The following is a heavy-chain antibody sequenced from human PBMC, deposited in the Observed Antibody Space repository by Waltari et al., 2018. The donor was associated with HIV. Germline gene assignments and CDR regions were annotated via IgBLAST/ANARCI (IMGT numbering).Heavy chain of an antibody. CDR3: VKLRNQGTLLGAGGVVFEH. Sequence: EVRLVESGGRVARPGESFRLYCAASGINFGGFGLAWVRPVPGKGLDGVWMSTWDKEVTQHADCVGGRFGISKDNDKKSFCLYMGRVREADSGTYCCVKLRNQGTLLGAGGVVFEHWGRGTGVTGSS. J-gene: IGHJ4*02. CDR2: STWDKEVT. CDR1: GINFGGFG. V-gene: IGHV3-43D*04. D-gene: IGHD2-21*01.